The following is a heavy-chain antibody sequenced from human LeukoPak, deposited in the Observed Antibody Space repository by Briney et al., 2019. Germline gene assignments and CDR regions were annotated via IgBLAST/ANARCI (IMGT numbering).Heavy chain of an antibody. Sequence: GGSLRLSCAASGFTFDTYGMHWVRQAPGKGLEWVAVIWYDGGHKYYAGSVKGRFTVSRDNSQNTLYPQMNSLRADDTALYYRARGSGLGPTTAFDYWGQGTLVIVSS. CDR2: IWYDGGHK. D-gene: IGHD1-26*01. CDR1: GFTFDTYG. J-gene: IGHJ4*02. CDR3: ARGSGLGPTTAFDY. V-gene: IGHV3-33*01.